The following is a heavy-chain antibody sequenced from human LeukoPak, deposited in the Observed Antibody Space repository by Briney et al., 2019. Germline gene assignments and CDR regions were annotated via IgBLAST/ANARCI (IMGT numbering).Heavy chain of an antibody. CDR3: ASGVGATFDY. J-gene: IGHJ4*02. CDR2: ISSSSSTI. D-gene: IGHD1-26*01. V-gene: IGHV3-48*01. Sequence: GGSLRLSCAASGFSFSSYRVNWVRQAPGKGLEWVSYISSSSSTIYYADSVKGRFTISRDNAKNSLYLQMNSLRAEDTAVYYCASGVGATFDYWGQGTLVTVSP. CDR1: GFSFSSYR.